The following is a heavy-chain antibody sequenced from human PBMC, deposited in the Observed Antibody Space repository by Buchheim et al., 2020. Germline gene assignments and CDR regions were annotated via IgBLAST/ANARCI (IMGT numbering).Heavy chain of an antibody. J-gene: IGHJ4*02. CDR3: AKDLGAGYSYGYAPFDY. D-gene: IGHD5-18*01. V-gene: IGHV3-23*01. CDR2: ISGSGGST. CDR1: GFTFSGYA. Sequence: EVQLLESGGGLVQPGGSLRLSCAASGFTFSGYAMNWVRQALGKGLEWVSAISGSGGSTYYADSVKGRFTISRDNSKNTLYLQMNSLRAEDTAVYYCAKDLGAGYSYGYAPFDYWGQGTL.